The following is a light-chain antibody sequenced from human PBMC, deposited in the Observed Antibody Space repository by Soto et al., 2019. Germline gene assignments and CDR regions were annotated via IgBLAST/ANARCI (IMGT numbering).Light chain of an antibody. CDR3: QQYGSFRA. J-gene: IGKJ1*01. CDR2: GAS. V-gene: IGKV3-20*01. CDR1: QSVSSSY. Sequence: EIVLTQSPGTLSLSPGERATLSCRASQSVSSSYLAWYQQKPGQAPRLLIYGASGRATGIPDRFSGSGSGTDFTLTISRLEPEDFAVYYCQQYGSFRAFGQGPKVEIK.